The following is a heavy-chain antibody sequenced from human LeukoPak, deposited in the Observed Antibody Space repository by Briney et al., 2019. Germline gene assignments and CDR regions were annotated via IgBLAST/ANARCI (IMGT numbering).Heavy chain of an antibody. Sequence: GGSLRLSCAASGFTFSNYGMHWVRQAPGKGLEWVAVISYDESDKYYADSVKGRFTISRENSKNTLYPQMNSLRPEDTAVYYCAKGVVAATNAAYYGMDVWGQGTTVTVSS. CDR1: GFTFSNYG. CDR3: AKGVVAATNAAYYGMDV. D-gene: IGHD2-15*01. V-gene: IGHV3-30*18. J-gene: IGHJ6*02. CDR2: ISYDESDK.